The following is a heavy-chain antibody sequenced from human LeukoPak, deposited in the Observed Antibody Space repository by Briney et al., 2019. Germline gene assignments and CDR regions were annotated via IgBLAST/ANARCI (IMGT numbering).Heavy chain of an antibody. Sequence: SVKVSCKASGGTFSSHAISWVRQAPGQGLEWMGGIIPIFGTANYAQKFQGRVTITADESTSTAYMELSSLRSEDTAVYYCATVAAQTGGYFQHWGQGTLVTVSS. D-gene: IGHD2-15*01. CDR3: ATVAAQTGGYFQH. CDR2: IIPIFGTA. J-gene: IGHJ1*01. CDR1: GGTFSSHA. V-gene: IGHV1-69*13.